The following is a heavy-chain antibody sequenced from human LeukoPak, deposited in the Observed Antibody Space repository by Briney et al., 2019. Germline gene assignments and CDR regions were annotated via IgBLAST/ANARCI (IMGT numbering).Heavy chain of an antibody. CDR1: GGSFSGYY. CDR3: ARGPYYDILTGHKEYYFDY. Sequence: TSETLSLTCAVYGGSFSGYYWSWIRQPPGKGLEWIGEINHSGSNNYNPSLKSRVTISVDTSKNQFSLKLSSVTAADTAVYYCARGPYYDILTGHKEYYFDYWGQGTLVTVSS. CDR2: INHSGSN. J-gene: IGHJ4*02. D-gene: IGHD3-9*01. V-gene: IGHV4-34*01.